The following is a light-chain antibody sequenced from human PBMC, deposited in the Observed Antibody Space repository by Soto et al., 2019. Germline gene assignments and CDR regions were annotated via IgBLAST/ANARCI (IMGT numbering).Light chain of an antibody. CDR3: QQYGDSPFT. J-gene: IGKJ1*01. Sequence: EIVLKQSPGTLSLSPGEGATLSCWASQTVSSNYLAWYHQRPGQAPRLIIYGASSRATGIPDRFSGSGSGTDFTLTISGLEPEDFAVYYCQQYGDSPFTFGQVTKVDIK. CDR2: GAS. CDR1: QTVSSNY. V-gene: IGKV3-20*01.